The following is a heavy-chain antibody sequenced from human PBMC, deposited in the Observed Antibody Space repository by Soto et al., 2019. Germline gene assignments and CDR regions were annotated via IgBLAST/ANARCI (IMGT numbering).Heavy chain of an antibody. Sequence: GGSLRLSCAASGFTFSSYAMTWVRQAPGKGLEWVSSISGSGISTYYADSVKGRFTISRDNSKNTLYLQMNSLGAEDTAVYYCARDFVVGGPTINYYYGMDVWGQGTTVTVSS. CDR1: GFTFSSYA. J-gene: IGHJ6*02. CDR2: ISGSGIST. V-gene: IGHV3-23*01. CDR3: ARDFVVGGPTINYYYGMDV. D-gene: IGHD1-26*01.